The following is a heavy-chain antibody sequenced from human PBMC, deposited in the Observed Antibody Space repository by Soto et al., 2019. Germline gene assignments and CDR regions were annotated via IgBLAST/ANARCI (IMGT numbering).Heavy chain of an antibody. D-gene: IGHD2-15*01. CDR3: ARDGYCSGGSCYHGDY. J-gene: IGHJ4*02. CDR2: IIPIFGTA. CDR1: GGTFSSYA. V-gene: IGHV1-69*01. Sequence: QVQLVQSGAEVKKPGSSVKVSCKASGGTFSSYAISWVRQAPGQGLEWMGGIIPIFGTANYAKKFQGRVTMTADESTSTAYMELSSLRSEDTGGYYCARDGYCSGGSCYHGDYWGQGALVTVSS.